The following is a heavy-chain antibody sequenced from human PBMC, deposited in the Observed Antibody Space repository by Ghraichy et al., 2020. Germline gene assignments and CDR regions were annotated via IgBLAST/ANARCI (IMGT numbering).Heavy chain of an antibody. CDR3: ARRDYDFWSGPHKVDY. CDR1: GASISSSSYY. Sequence: SETLSLTCTVSGASISSSSYYWGWIRQPPGKGLEWIGSIYYSGSTYYNPSLKSRVTISVDTSKNQFSLKLSSVTAADTAVYYCARRDYDFWSGPHKVDYWGQGTLVTVSS. CDR2: IYYSGST. J-gene: IGHJ4*02. D-gene: IGHD3-3*01. V-gene: IGHV4-39*01.